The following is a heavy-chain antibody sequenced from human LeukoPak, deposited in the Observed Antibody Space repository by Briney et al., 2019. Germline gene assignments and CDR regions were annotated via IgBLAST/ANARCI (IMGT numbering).Heavy chain of an antibody. Sequence: GGSLRLPCAASGFTVSTYYVSWVRQSTGKGPEWVSVIYSGGNTYYADFVKARFTISRDNSKNTVYLQMNSLRAEDTAVYYCASCFTDGDCDYWGQGTLVTASS. CDR3: ASCFTDGDCDY. J-gene: IGHJ4*02. CDR2: IYSGGNT. D-gene: IGHD4-17*01. V-gene: IGHV3-66*01. CDR1: GFTVSTYY.